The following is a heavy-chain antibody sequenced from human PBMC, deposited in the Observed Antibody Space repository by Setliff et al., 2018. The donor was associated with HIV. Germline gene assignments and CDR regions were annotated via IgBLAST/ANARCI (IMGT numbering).Heavy chain of an antibody. CDR2: IYHSGTT. CDR3: ARHQSGYNFSPFDN. D-gene: IGHD5-12*01. V-gene: IGHV4-4*02. Sequence: SQTLSLTCAVSGGSISSSNWWRWVRQPPGKGLEWIGSIYHSGTTYYNPSLRSRVTISVDTSKNQFSLIVSSVTAAATATYYCARHQSGYNFSPFDNWGLGSLVTVSS. J-gene: IGHJ4*02. CDR1: GGSISSSNW.